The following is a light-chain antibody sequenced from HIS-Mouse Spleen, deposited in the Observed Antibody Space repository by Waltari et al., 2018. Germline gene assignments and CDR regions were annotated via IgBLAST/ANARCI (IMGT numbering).Light chain of an antibody. Sequence: SYVLTQPPSVSVAPGQTARITCGGNNIGSKSVHWYQQKPGQAPVLVVYDDSDRPSGIPGRVAGSNAGNTATLTISRVEAGDEADYYCQVWDSSSDHPGVFGGGTKLTVL. CDR3: QVWDSSSDHPGV. CDR1: NIGSKS. J-gene: IGLJ2*01. V-gene: IGLV3-21*02. CDR2: DDS.